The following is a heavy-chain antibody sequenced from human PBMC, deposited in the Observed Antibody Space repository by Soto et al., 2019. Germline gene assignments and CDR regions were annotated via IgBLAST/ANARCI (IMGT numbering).Heavy chain of an antibody. CDR1: GDSISSNIW. CDR3: ARDYSSLVV. J-gene: IGHJ3*01. V-gene: IGHV4-4*02. D-gene: IGHD6-13*01. CDR2: ILHSGTT. Sequence: QVHLQETGPGLVKPSGTLSLTCAVSGDSISSNIWWSWVRQPPGKGLEWIGEILHSGTTNYNPSLKSRVTISVDKSKNQFSLKLSSVTAADTALYYCARDYSSLVVWAQGTMVTVSS.